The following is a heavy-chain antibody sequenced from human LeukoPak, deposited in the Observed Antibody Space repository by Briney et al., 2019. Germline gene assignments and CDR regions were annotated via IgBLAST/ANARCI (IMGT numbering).Heavy chain of an antibody. V-gene: IGHV1-18*01. CDR3: ARGYCSSTSCRSYYYYYMDV. CDR1: GYTFTSYG. J-gene: IGHJ6*03. CDR2: ISAYNGST. Sequence: ASVKVSCKASGYTFTSYGISWVRQAPGQGLEWMGWISAYNGSTNYAQKLQGRVTMTTDTSTSTAYMELRSLRSDDTAVYYCARGYCSSTSCRSYYYYYMDVWGKGTTVTVSS. D-gene: IGHD2-2*01.